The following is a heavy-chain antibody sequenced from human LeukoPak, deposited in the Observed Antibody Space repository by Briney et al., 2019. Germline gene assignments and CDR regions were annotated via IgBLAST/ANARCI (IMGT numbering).Heavy chain of an antibody. CDR1: GFTFDDYA. V-gene: IGHV3-9*01. Sequence: GGSLRLSCAASGFTFDDYAMHWVRQAPGKGLEWVSGISWNSGSIGYADSVKGRFTISRDNAKNSLYLQMNSLRAGDTAVYYCARKAYGLDVWGKGTTVTVSS. CDR3: ARKAYGLDV. CDR2: ISWNSGSI. J-gene: IGHJ6*04.